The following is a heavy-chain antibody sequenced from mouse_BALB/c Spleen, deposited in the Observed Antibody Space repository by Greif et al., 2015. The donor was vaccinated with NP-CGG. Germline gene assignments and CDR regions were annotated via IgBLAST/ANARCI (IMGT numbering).Heavy chain of an antibody. CDR2: INPGSSTI. CDR3: ARERRITTATMMDY. V-gene: IGHV4-2*02. CDR1: GFDFSRYW. J-gene: IGHJ4*01. Sequence: EVKLLESGGGLVQPGGSLNLSCAASGFDFSRYWMSWARQAPGKGQEWIGEINPGSSTINYTPSLRDKFIISRDNAKNTLYLQMSKVRSEDTALYYCARERRITTATMMDYWGQGTSVTVSS. D-gene: IGHD1-2*01.